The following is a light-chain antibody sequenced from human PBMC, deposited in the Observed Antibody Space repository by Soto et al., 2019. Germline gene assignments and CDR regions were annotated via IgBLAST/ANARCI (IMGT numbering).Light chain of an antibody. J-gene: IGKJ4*01. CDR2: TTS. CDR3: QQSYSGPLT. CDR1: QDISKW. Sequence: DIQMAQSPSAVSASVGDRVTITCRASQDISKWLVWYQQKPGKAPKVLIYTTSSLQSGVPSRFSGIGSGTDFTLSISSLQPEDFATYYCQQSYSGPLTFGGGTKVDIK. V-gene: IGKV1-12*01.